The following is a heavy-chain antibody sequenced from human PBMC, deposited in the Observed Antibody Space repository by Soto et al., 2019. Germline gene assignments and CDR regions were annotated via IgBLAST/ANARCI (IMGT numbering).Heavy chain of an antibody. V-gene: IGHV1-69*01. CDR3: ARDGGRHSGGIDY. D-gene: IGHD1-26*01. J-gene: IGHJ4*02. CDR2: IIPIVGTA. CDR1: GGTFSSYS. Sequence: QVQLVQSGAEVKKPGSSVKFSCKASGGTFSSYSINWVRQAPGQGLEWMGEIIPIVGTANYAQKFQGRVTITADESTSTAYMELSSLRSEDTAVYYCARDGGRHSGGIDYCGQGTLVTVSS.